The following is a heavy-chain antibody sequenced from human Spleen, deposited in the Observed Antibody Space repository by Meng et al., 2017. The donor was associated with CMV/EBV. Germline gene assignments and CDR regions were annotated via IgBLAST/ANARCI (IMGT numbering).Heavy chain of an antibody. D-gene: IGHD2-21*01. J-gene: IGHJ4*02. V-gene: IGHV3-7*01. CDR1: GFTFSSYW. CDR3: ARVMRRHIVVVIAIGVDY. CDR2: IKQDGSEK. Sequence: LSLTCAASGFTFSSYWMSWVRQAPGKGLEWVANIKQDGSEKYYVDSVKGRFTISRDNAKNSLYLQMNSLRAEDTAVYYCARVMRRHIVVVIAIGVDYWGQGTLVTVSS.